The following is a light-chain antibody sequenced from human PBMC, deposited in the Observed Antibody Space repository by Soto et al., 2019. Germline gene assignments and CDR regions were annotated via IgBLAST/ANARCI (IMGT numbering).Light chain of an antibody. CDR3: QQHSNSPWT. J-gene: IGKJ1*01. CDR2: GAS. Sequence: LTQSPGTLSLSPGERATLPFRASQSVSNYLSWYQQKPGQAPRLLIYGASTRATGIPATFSGSGSGTDFSLTISRLEPEDFAVDYCQQHSNSPWTFGQGTKVDIK. CDR1: QSVSNY. V-gene: IGKV3-11*01.